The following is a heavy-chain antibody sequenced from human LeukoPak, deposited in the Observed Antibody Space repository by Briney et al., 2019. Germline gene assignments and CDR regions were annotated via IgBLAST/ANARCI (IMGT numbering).Heavy chain of an antibody. Sequence: ASVKVSCKASGYTLTGYYMHWVRQAPGQGLEWMGWINPNSGGTNYAQKFQGRVTMTRDTSISTAYMELSRLRSDDTAVYYCARPREAGYSSGWTPWFDPWGQGTLVTVSS. D-gene: IGHD6-19*01. V-gene: IGHV1-2*02. CDR3: ARPREAGYSSGWTPWFDP. CDR1: GYTLTGYY. J-gene: IGHJ5*02. CDR2: INPNSGGT.